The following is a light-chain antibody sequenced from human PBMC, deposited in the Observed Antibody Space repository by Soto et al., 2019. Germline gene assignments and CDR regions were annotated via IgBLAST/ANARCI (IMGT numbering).Light chain of an antibody. CDR3: TTFAPGRIYV. J-gene: IGLJ1*01. CDR1: SSDIGPYDY. Sequence: QSALTQPASVSGSPGQSITISCSGASSDIGPYDYVSWYQHHPGRAPKLLIYEVNNRPSGVSYRFSGSKSGNTASLTISGLQAEDEGDYYCTTFAPGRIYVFGSGTKLTVL. CDR2: EVN. V-gene: IGLV2-14*01.